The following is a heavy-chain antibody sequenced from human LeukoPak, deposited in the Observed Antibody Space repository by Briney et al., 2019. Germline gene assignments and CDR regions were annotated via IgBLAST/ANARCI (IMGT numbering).Heavy chain of an antibody. CDR1: GYTFSNYY. CDR3: ARASPSGYYDILTGYWGNWFDP. V-gene: IGHV1-46*01. J-gene: IGHJ5*02. CDR2: INPTDDST. D-gene: IGHD3-9*01. Sequence: GASVKVSCKASGYTFSNYYMHWVQQAPGQGLEWMGIINPTDDSTRYAQKFQGGVTMTTDTSISTAYMELSRLRSDDTAVYYCARASPSGYYDILTGYWGNWFDPWGQGTLVTVSS.